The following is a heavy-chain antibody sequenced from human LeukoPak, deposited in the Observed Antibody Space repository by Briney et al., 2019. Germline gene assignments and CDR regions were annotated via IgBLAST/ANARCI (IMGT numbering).Heavy chain of an antibody. CDR2: ISAYNGNT. Sequence: GASVKVSCKASGYTITSYGISWVRQAPTQGLEWMGWISAYNGNTNYSQQLQGRVTMTSDTSTSTAYMELRSLRSDDTAVYYCARNGRYYDILTGYYNSWFDPWGQGTLVTVSS. CDR3: ARNGRYYDILTGYYNSWFDP. CDR1: GYTITSYG. J-gene: IGHJ5*02. V-gene: IGHV1-18*01. D-gene: IGHD3-9*01.